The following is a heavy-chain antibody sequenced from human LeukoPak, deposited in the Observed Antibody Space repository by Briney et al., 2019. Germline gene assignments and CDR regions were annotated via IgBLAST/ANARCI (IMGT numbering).Heavy chain of an antibody. CDR3: ARAPVAASYYFDY. V-gene: IGHV3-33*01. CDR2: IWSDGSNK. CDR1: GFTFSSYV. D-gene: IGHD6-19*01. J-gene: IGHJ4*02. Sequence: GGSLRLSCAASGFTFSSYVMHWVRQAPGKGLEWVAVIWSDGSNKYYADSVKGRFAISRDNSKNTLYLQMNTLRVEDTAVYYCARAPVAASYYFDYWGQGNLVTVSS.